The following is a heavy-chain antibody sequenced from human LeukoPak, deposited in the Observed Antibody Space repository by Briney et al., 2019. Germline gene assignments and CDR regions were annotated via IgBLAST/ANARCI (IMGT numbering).Heavy chain of an antibody. CDR1: GGSISSYY. J-gene: IGHJ3*02. V-gene: IGHV4-4*07. Sequence: SETLSLTCTVSGGSISSYYWSWIRQPAGKGLEWIGRIYSSGSTNYNPSLKSRVTMSVDTSKNQFSLKLSSVTAADTAVHYCAGSTVTTYQDAFDIWGQGTMVTVSS. CDR3: AGSTVTTYQDAFDI. D-gene: IGHD4-17*01. CDR2: IYSSGST.